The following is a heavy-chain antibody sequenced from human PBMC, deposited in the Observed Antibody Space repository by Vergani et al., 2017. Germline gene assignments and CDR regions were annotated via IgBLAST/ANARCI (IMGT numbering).Heavy chain of an antibody. D-gene: IGHD6-13*01. CDR1: GGSFSGYY. J-gene: IGHJ6*04. CDR3: ARGEIAAASGSADRGLDV. Sequence: QVQLQQWGAGLLKPSETLSLTCAVYGGSFSGYYWSWIRQPPGKGLEWIGEIKRSGSTNYNPSLKSRVTISVDTSKDQSSLKLSSVTAADTAVYYFARGEIAAASGSADRGLDVWGKGTTVTVSS. V-gene: IGHV4-34*01. CDR2: IKRSGST.